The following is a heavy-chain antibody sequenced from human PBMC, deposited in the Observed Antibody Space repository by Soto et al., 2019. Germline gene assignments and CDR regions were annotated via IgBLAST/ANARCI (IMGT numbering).Heavy chain of an antibody. CDR2: IFYLGSS. D-gene: IGHD3-3*02. Sequence: SEPLSLPCTVSVGSIISSDFYWCWFLHPPGKGLEWIGSIFYLGSSYYNPSLKSRVTMSVDTSQNQFSLRLRSVTAADTALYFCARHSLALRKNNWFDPWGQGIMVTVSS. CDR1: VGSIISSDFY. CDR3: ARHSLALRKNNWFDP. J-gene: IGHJ5*02. V-gene: IGHV4-39*01.